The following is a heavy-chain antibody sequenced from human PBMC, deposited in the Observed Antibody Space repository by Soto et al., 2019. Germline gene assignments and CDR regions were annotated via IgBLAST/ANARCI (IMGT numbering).Heavy chain of an antibody. CDR2: IYTSGST. J-gene: IGHJ6*02. D-gene: IGHD3-3*01. V-gene: IGHV4-4*07. Sequence: SETLSLTCTVSVGSISSYYWSWIRQPAGKGLEWIGRIYTSGSTNYNPSLKSRVTISVDTSKNQFSLKLSSVTAADTAVYYCARAYAYYDFWSGPLMDVWGQGTTVTVSS. CDR3: ARAYAYYDFWSGPLMDV. CDR1: VGSISSYY.